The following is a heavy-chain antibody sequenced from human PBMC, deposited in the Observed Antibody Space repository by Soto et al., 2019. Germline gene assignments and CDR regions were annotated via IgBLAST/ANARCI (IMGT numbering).Heavy chain of an antibody. Sequence: PGGSLRLSCAASGFTFSNYAISWVRQAPGKGLEWVSIISGSGDTPYYADSVKGRFTIFRDNSRNTLYLQMNSLRAGDSAKYYCAKEGTSGLYYFDYWGPGTLVTVSS. V-gene: IGHV3-23*01. CDR2: ISGSGDTP. J-gene: IGHJ4*02. D-gene: IGHD6-19*01. CDR3: AKEGTSGLYYFDY. CDR1: GFTFSNYA.